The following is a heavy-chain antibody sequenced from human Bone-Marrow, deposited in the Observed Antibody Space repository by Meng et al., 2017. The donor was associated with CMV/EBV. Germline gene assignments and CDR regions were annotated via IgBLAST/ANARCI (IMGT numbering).Heavy chain of an antibody. Sequence: SETLSLTCTVSGGSVSSGSYHWSWIRQPPGKGLEWIGYIYYSGSTNYNPSLKSRVTISVDTSKNQFSLKLSSVTAADTAVYYCARASSGVYQLRGAFDIWGQGTMVTVSS. CDR1: GGSVSSGSYH. CDR2: IYYSGST. J-gene: IGHJ3*02. V-gene: IGHV4-61*01. CDR3: ARASSGVYQLRGAFDI. D-gene: IGHD2-2*01.